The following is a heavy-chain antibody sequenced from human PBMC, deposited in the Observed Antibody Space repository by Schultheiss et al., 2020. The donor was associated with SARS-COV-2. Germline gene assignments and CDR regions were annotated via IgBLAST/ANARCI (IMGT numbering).Heavy chain of an antibody. CDR1: GFTFSSYG. CDR3: VKDGRGHSTGDFDF. CDR2: ISYDGSNK. Sequence: GGSLRLSCAASGFTFSSYGMHWVRQAPGKGLEWVAVISYDGSNKYYADSVKGRFTISRDNSKNTLYLQMNSLRAEDTALYYCVKDGRGHSTGDFDFWGQGTLVTVSS. D-gene: IGHD1-26*01. J-gene: IGHJ4*02. V-gene: IGHV3-30*18.